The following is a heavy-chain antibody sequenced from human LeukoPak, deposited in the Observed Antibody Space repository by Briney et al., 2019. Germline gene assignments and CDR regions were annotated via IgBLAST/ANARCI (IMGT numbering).Heavy chain of an antibody. D-gene: IGHD3-3*01. CDR3: ASNFRGHDAFDI. CDR2: IIPIFGTA. Sequence: ASVKVSCKASGGTFSSYAISWVRQAPGQGLEWMGRIIPIFGTANYAQKFLGRVTITTDESTSTAYMELSSLRSEDTAVYYCASNFRGHDAFDIWGQGTMVTVSS. CDR1: GGTFSSYA. V-gene: IGHV1-69*05. J-gene: IGHJ3*02.